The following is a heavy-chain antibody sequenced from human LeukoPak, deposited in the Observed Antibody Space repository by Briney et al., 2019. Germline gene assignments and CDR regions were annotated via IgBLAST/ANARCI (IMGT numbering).Heavy chain of an antibody. CDR2: IYYSGGT. CDR1: GGSISGFH. J-gene: IGHJ5*02. V-gene: IGHV4-59*08. Sequence: PSETLSLTCTVSGGSISGFHWSWIRQPPGKGLDYIGDIYYSGGTNYNPSLKSRVTISVDTSKNQFSLRLSSVTAADTAVYYCARLYSGXXXRLDPWGQGTLVTVS. CDR3: ARLYSGXXXRLDP. D-gene: IGHD1-26*01.